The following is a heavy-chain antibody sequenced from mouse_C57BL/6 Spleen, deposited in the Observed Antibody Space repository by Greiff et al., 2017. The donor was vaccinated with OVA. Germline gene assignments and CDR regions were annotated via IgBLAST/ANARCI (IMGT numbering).Heavy chain of an antibody. J-gene: IGHJ2*01. Sequence: QVQLKQPGAELVRPGSSVKLSCKASGYTFTSYWMDWVKQRPGQGLEWIGNIYPSDSETNYNQKFKDKATLTVDKSSSTAYMQLSSLTSEDSAVYYCAREKILYYFDYWGQGTTLTVSS. CDR1: GYTFTSYW. CDR2: IYPSDSET. CDR3: AREKILYYFDY. V-gene: IGHV1-61*01.